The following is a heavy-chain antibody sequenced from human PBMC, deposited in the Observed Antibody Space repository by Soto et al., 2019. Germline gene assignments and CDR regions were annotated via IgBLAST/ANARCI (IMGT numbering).Heavy chain of an antibody. CDR3: ARRVLRFLEWSPPDA. D-gene: IGHD3-3*01. CDR1: GGSFSGYY. V-gene: IGHV4-34*01. Sequence: SETLSLTCAVYGGSFSGYYWSWIRQPPGKGLEWIGEINHSGSTNYNPSLKSRVTISVDTSKNQFSLKLSSVTAADTAVYYCARRVLRFLEWSPPDAWGKGTTVTVSS. CDR2: INHSGST. J-gene: IGHJ6*04.